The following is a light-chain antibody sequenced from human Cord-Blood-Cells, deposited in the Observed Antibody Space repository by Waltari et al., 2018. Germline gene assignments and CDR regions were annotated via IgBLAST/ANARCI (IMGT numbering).Light chain of an antibody. CDR2: KDR. CDR1: QLGDQY. J-gene: IGLJ2*01. CDR3: QAWDSSTVV. Sequence: SSELPQPPSVSVSPGQTASITCSGDQLGDQYTCWYQQKPGQSPVLVIYKDRKRPSGIPERFSGSNSGNTATLTISGTQAIDEADYYCQAWDSSTVVFGGGTKLTVL. V-gene: IGLV3-1*01.